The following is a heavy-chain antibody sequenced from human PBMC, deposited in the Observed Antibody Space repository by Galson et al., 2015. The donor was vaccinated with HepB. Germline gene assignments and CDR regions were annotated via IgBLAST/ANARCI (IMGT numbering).Heavy chain of an antibody. CDR1: GGPISNYY. CDR2: IYYSGST. Sequence: LSLTCTVSGGPISNYYWSWIRQPPGKGLEWIGYIYYSGSTNYNPSLKSRVTISVDTSKNQFSLKLSSVTAEDTAVYYCARTVVIVGASSWFDPWGQGTLVTVSS. D-gene: IGHD1-26*01. V-gene: IGHV4-59*01. J-gene: IGHJ5*02. CDR3: ARTVVIVGASSWFDP.